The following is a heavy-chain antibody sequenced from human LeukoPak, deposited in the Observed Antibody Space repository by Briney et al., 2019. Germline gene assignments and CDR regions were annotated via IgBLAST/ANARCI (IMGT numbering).Heavy chain of an antibody. CDR2: INPNSGGT. J-gene: IGHJ4*02. Sequence: ASVKVSCXASGYTFTGYYMHWVRQAPGQGLEWMGRINPNSGGTNYAQKFQGRVTMTRDTSISTAYMELSRLRSDDTAVYYCATFTYYYDSSGYYPFDYWGQGTLVTVSS. D-gene: IGHD3-22*01. V-gene: IGHV1-2*06. CDR1: GYTFTGYY. CDR3: ATFTYYYDSSGYYPFDY.